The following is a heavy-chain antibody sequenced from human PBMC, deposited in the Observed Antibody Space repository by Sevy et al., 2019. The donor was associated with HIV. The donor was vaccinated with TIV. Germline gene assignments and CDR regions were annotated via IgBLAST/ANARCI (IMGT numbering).Heavy chain of an antibody. CDR3: ARFPPQRAFDI. V-gene: IGHV3-30-3*01. Sequence: GGSLRLSCEAFGFAFSDYAMHWVRQVPGKGLEWLAVVSYDGSNTSYADSGKGRFTVSRDNSKNTLYLQMNSLRRDDTAVFYCARFPPQRAFDIWGQGTTVTVSS. CDR1: GFAFSDYA. CDR2: VSYDGSNT. J-gene: IGHJ3*02.